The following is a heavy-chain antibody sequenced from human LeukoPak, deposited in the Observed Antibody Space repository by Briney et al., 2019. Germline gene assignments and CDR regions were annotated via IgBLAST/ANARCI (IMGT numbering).Heavy chain of an antibody. V-gene: IGHV4-59*12. CDR1: GGSISNYY. J-gene: IGHJ5*02. CDR3: ARFSRRPYNWFDP. Sequence: SETLSLTCTVSGGSISNYYWSWIRQPPGKGLEWIGYIYYSGSTKYNPSLKSRVTISVDKSKNQFSLKLSSVTAADTAVYYCARFSRRPYNWFDPWGQGTLVTVSS. CDR2: IYYSGST.